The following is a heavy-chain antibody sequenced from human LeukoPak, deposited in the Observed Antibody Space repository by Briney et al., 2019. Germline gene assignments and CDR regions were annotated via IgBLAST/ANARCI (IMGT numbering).Heavy chain of an antibody. CDR2: IYYSGST. J-gene: IGHJ5*02. CDR3: ARTTIWFDP. D-gene: IGHD1-1*01. V-gene: IGHV4-39*07. Sequence: ASETLSLTCTVSGGSISSSSYYWGWIRQPPGKGLEWIGSIYYSGSTYYNPSLKSRVTISVDTSKNQFSLKLSSVTAADTAVYYCARTTIWFDPWGQGTLVTVSS. CDR1: GGSISSSSYY.